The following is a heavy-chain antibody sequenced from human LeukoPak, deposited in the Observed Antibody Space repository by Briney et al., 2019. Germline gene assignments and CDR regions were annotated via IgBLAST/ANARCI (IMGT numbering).Heavy chain of an antibody. CDR1: GGSFSGYY. Sequence: SETLSLTCAVYGGSFSGYYWSWIRQPPGKGLEWIGGINHSGSTNYNPSLKSRVTISVDTSKNQFSLKLSSVTAADTAVYYCARGLVLGWFDPWGQGTLVTVSS. CDR3: ARGLVLGWFDP. J-gene: IGHJ5*02. D-gene: IGHD2-15*01. V-gene: IGHV4-34*01. CDR2: INHSGST.